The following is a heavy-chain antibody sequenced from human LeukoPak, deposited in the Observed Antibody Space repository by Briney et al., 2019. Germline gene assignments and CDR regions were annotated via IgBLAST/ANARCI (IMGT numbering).Heavy chain of an antibody. V-gene: IGHV3-21*01. Sequence: GGSLRLSCAASGFTFSSYSMNWVRQAPGKGLEWVSSISSSSYIYYADSVKGRFTISRDNAKNSLYLQMNSLRAEDTAVYYCAREDRSWYYDFWSGPRDFDYWGQGTLVTVSS. J-gene: IGHJ4*02. CDR2: ISSSSYI. CDR1: GFTFSSYS. CDR3: AREDRSWYYDFWSGPRDFDY. D-gene: IGHD3-3*01.